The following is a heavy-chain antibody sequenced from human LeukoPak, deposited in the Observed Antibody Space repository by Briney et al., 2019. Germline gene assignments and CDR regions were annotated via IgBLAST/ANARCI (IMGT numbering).Heavy chain of an antibody. CDR1: GFTFDDYG. J-gene: IGHJ4*02. CDR3: ARGFGSSSWFDY. V-gene: IGHV3-20*04. D-gene: IGHD6-13*01. CDR2: INWNGGST. Sequence: GGSLRLSCAASGFTFDDYGMSRVRQAPGKGLEWVSGINWNGGSTGYADSVKGRFTISRDNAKNSLYLQMNSLRAEDTALYYCARGFGSSSWFDYWGQGTLVTVSS.